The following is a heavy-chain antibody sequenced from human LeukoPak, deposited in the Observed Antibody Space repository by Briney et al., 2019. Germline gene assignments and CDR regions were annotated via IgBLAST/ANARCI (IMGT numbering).Heavy chain of an antibody. CDR1: GYTFTGYY. D-gene: IGHD3-22*01. CDR3: AKGDYYDSSGYTFDY. CDR2: INPNSGGT. V-gene: IGHV1-2*02. J-gene: IGHJ4*02. Sequence: ASVKVSCKASGYTFTGYYMHWVRQAPGQGLVWMGWINPNSGGTNYAQKFQGRVTMTRGTSISTAYMELSRLRSDDTAVYYCAKGDYYDSSGYTFDYWGQGTLVTVSS.